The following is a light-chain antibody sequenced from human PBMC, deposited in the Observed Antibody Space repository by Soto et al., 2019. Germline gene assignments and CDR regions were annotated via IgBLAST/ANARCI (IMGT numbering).Light chain of an antibody. CDR2: LEGSGSY. CDR1: SGHSSYI. V-gene: IGLV4-60*03. J-gene: IGLJ2*01. Sequence: QPVLTQSSSASASLGSSVKLTCTLSSGHSSYIIAWHQQQPGKAPRYLMKLEGSGSYNKGSGVPDRFSGSSSGADRYLTISNLQSEDEADYYCETWDSYTHVVFGGGTKLTVL. CDR3: ETWDSYTHVV.